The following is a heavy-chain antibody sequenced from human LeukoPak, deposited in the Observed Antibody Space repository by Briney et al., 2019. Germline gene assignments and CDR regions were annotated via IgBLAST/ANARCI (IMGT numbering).Heavy chain of an antibody. CDR1: GYSISNGYN. V-gene: IGHV4-38-2*02. D-gene: IGHD4-11*01. CDR3: ARTYINFSNYFDP. CDR2: ISHIGST. J-gene: IGHJ5*02. Sequence: PSETLSLTCTVSGYSISNGYNWGWVRQPPGKGLECTGSISHIGSTYYNPSLESRVTISLDTSMNQFSLELRSVTAADTAVYYCARTYINFSNYFDPWGQGTLVTVSS.